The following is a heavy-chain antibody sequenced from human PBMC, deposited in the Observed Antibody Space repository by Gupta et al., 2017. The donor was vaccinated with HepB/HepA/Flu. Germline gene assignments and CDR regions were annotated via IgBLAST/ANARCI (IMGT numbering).Heavy chain of an antibody. CDR1: WFSLTTSGVG. Sequence: QITVKESGPTLVKPTQTLTLTCSFSWFSLTTSGVGVGWIRQPPGKALEWLGFIYWDDDKRDSPSLKSRLTITKDTAKKQVVLTMTKMADVDTATYYCAHRQGSSGAAWENGGHGTLVTVSS. V-gene: IGHV2-5*02. D-gene: IGHD3-22*01. CDR3: AHRQGSSGAAWEN. J-gene: IGHJ4*01. CDR2: IYWDDDK.